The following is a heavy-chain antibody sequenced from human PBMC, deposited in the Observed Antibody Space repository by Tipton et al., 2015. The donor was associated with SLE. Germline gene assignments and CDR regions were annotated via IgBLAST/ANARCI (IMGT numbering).Heavy chain of an antibody. CDR2: ISGSGGST. Sequence: SLRLSCAASGFTFSSYAMSWVRQAPGKGLEWVSAISGSGGSTYYADSVKGRFTISRDNSKNTLYLQMNSLRAEDTAVYYCARRVFGVVDYFDYWGQGTLVTVSS. CDR3: ARRVFGVVDYFDY. J-gene: IGHJ4*02. V-gene: IGHV3-23*01. CDR1: GFTFSSYA. D-gene: IGHD3-3*01.